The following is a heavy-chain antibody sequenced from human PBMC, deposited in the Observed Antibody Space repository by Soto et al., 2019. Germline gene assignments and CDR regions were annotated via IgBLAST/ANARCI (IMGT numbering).Heavy chain of an antibody. V-gene: IGHV1-58*01. CDR3: AADLYDSSDVKDLGVY. D-gene: IGHD3-22*01. J-gene: IGHJ4*02. CDR1: GFTFTSSA. CDR2: IVIGRGNT. Sequence: SVKVSCKASGFTFTSSAVQWVRQARGQRLECIGWIVIGRGNTNYAQKFQERVTITRDMSTSTAYMELSSLRSEDTAVYYCAADLYDSSDVKDLGVYWGRGTLVTVSS.